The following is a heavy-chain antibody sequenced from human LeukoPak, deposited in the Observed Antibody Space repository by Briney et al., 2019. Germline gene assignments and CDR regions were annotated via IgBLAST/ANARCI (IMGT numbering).Heavy chain of an antibody. J-gene: IGHJ6*03. CDR2: INYSGTT. CDR1: GGYISINNYY. V-gene: IGHV4-39*07. CDR3: ARIDYYGSGSDYYMDD. D-gene: IGHD3-10*01. Sequence: PSETLSLTCSVSGGYISINNYYWGWIRQSPGKGLVWIGRINYSGTTYYNPSLNSRATMSVDTSKNQFSLKVTSVTAADTAVYYCARIDYYGSGSDYYMDDWGKRATVTISS.